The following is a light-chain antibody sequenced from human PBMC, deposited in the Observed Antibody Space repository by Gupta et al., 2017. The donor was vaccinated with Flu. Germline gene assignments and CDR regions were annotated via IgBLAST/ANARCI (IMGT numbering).Light chain of an antibody. CDR1: QSVAIY. CDR2: DAS. J-gene: IGKJ5*01. Sequence: EFVLTHPLPPLPLSPGERATLSCRASQSVAIYLAWYHQKPGQAPRLLISDASNRATAIPARFSGSGSGTDFTLTISSLQPEDFALYFCQQRSTWPITFGQGTRLEIK. CDR3: QQRSTWPIT. V-gene: IGKV3-11*01.